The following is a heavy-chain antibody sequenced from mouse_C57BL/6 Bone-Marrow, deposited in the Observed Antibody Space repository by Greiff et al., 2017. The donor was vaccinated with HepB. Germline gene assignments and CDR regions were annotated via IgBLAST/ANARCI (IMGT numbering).Heavy chain of an antibody. J-gene: IGHJ3*01. CDR3: ASGDGYYLFAY. Sequence: VKVVESGPGLVAPSQSPSITCTVSGFSLTSYGVDWVRQSPGKGLEWLGVIWGVGSTNYNSALKSRLSISKDNSKSQVFLKMNSLQTDDTAMYYCASGDGYYLFAYWGQGTLVTVSA. CDR2: IWGVGST. CDR1: GFSLTSYG. V-gene: IGHV2-6*01. D-gene: IGHD2-3*01.